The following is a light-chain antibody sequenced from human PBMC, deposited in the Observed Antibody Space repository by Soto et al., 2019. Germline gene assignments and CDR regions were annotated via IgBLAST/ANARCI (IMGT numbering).Light chain of an antibody. Sequence: EIVVTQSPGILSVSPGERATLSCRASQSVSRNLAWYQQKPGQAPTLLIYGASTRATGIPARFTGSGSVTEFTLTISSLQSEDFAVYYCQEYSKWPLFTFGPGTKVDIK. CDR3: QEYSKWPLFT. V-gene: IGKV3-15*01. CDR2: GAS. J-gene: IGKJ3*01. CDR1: QSVSRN.